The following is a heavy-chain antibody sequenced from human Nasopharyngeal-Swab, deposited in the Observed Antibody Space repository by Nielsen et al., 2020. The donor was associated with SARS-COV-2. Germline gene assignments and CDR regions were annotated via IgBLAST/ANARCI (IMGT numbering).Heavy chain of an antibody. Sequence: GGSLRLSCAASGFTFSSYAMSWVRQAPGKGLEWVSVIYSGGSSTYYADSVKGRFTISRDNSKNTLYLQMNSLRAEDTAVYYCAISAYSSSWYYYYYYGMDVWGQGPTVTVSS. V-gene: IGHV3-23*03. CDR2: IYSGGSST. CDR1: GFTFSSYA. CDR3: AISAYSSSWYYYYYYGMDV. D-gene: IGHD6-13*01. J-gene: IGHJ6*02.